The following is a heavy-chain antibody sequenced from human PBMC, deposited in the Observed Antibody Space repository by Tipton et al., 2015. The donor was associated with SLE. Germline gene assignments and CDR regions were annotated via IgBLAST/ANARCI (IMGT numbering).Heavy chain of an antibody. CDR1: AGSISSGGYY. V-gene: IGHV4-39*02. CDR2: IHYSGTT. D-gene: IGHD1-26*01. CDR3: ARDWVVGATLDRFDP. Sequence: TLSLTCTLSAGSISSGGYYWTWIRQPTGKGLEWIGSIHYSGTTYYNPSLNSRFTISVDTSKNQFSLKVTSVTATDTAVYYCARDWVVGATLDRFDPWGQGTLVTVSS. J-gene: IGHJ5*02.